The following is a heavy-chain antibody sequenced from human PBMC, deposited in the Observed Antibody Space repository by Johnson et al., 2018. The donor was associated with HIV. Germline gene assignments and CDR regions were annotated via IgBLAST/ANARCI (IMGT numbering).Heavy chain of an antibody. CDR3: ARSWAYYYALTDAFDI. V-gene: IGHV3-11*04. D-gene: IGHD3-10*01. J-gene: IGHJ3*02. CDR1: GFTFSNAW. Sequence: QVQLVESGGGLVKPGGSLRLSCAASGFTFSNAWMSWVRQAPGRGLEWVSYISSSDSTIYYADSVKGRFTISRDNAKNSLYLQRNSLRAEYTAGYYCARSWAYYYALTDAFDIWGQGTMVTVSS. CDR2: ISSSDSTI.